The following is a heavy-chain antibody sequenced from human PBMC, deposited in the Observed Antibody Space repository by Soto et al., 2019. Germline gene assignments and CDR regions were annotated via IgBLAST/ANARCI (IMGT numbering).Heavy chain of an antibody. CDR1: GGSISSSNW. Sequence: QVQLQESGPGLVKPSGTLSLTCAVSGGSISSSNWWSWVREPPVKGLEWIGEIYHSGSTNYNPSLKSRVTISVDKSKNQVSLKLSSVTAADTAVYDCAREATDYYYGMDVWGQGTTVTVSS. CDR2: IYHSGST. CDR3: AREATDYYYGMDV. V-gene: IGHV4-4*02. J-gene: IGHJ6*02. D-gene: IGHD1-1*01.